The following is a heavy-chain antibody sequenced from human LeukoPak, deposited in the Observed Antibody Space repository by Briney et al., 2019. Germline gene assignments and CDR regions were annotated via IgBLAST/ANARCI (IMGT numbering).Heavy chain of an antibody. V-gene: IGHV3-21*01. CDR2: ISSSSSYI. J-gene: IGHJ5*02. Sequence: GGSLRLSCAASGFTFSSYSMNWVRQAPGKGLEWVSSISSSSSYIYYADSVKGRFTISRDNAKNSQYLQMNSLRAEDTAVYYCAQAVARWGYNWFDPWGQGTLVTVSS. D-gene: IGHD5-12*01. CDR1: GFTFSSYS. CDR3: AQAVARWGYNWFDP.